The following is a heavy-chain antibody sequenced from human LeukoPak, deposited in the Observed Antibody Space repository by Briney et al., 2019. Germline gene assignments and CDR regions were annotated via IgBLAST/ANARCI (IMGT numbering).Heavy chain of an antibody. CDR3: AREISSWYRTEGRFDP. CDR2: TKQDGSEK. Sequence: GGSLRLSCAPPEFTFSNYWMGWVRQAPGKGLEWVANTKQDGSEKYYVDSVKGRFTISRDNAKNSLYLQMNSLRAEDTAVYYCAREISSWYRTEGRFDPWGQGTLVTVSS. V-gene: IGHV3-7*01. D-gene: IGHD6-13*01. J-gene: IGHJ5*02. CDR1: EFTFSNYW.